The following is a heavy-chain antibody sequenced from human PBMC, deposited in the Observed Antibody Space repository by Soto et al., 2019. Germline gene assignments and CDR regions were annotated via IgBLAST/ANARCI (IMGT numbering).Heavy chain of an antibody. D-gene: IGHD6-13*01. V-gene: IGHV1-69*13. Sequence: SVKVSCKASGGTFSSYAISWVRQAPGQGLEWMGGIIPIFGTANYAQKFQGRVTITADESTSAAYMELSSLRSEDTAVYYCARDPEQQLQKIANWFDPWGQGTLVTV. CDR1: GGTFSSYA. CDR2: IIPIFGTA. CDR3: ARDPEQQLQKIANWFDP. J-gene: IGHJ5*02.